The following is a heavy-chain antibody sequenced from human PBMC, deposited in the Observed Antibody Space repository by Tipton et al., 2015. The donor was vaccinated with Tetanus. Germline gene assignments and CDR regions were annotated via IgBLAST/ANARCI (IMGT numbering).Heavy chain of an antibody. J-gene: IGHJ4*02. CDR2: IYYSGST. CDR1: GGSISSYC. D-gene: IGHD2-2*01. V-gene: IGHV4-59*01. CDR3: ARFRPDYGDY. Sequence: GLVKPSETLSLTCTVSGGSISSYCWSWIRQPPGKGLEWIGYIYYSGSTNYNPSLKSRVTISVDTSKNQFSLKLSSVTAADTAVYYCARFRPDYGDYWGQGTLVTVSS.